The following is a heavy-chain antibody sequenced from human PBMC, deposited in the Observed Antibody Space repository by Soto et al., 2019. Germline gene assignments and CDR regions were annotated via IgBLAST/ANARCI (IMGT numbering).Heavy chain of an antibody. CDR3: ARGTSVTTNRYFFDY. CDR1: GGTFSSYT. D-gene: IGHD4-17*01. CDR2: IITILGIV. V-gene: IGHV1-69*02. J-gene: IGHJ4*02. Sequence: QVQLVQSAAEVKKPGSSVKVSCKASGGTFSSYTINWVRQAPGQGLEWMGRIITILGIVNYAQKFQGRITITADRSTRTAYMELSSLRSEDTAVYYCARGTSVTTNRYFFDYWSQGTLVTVSS.